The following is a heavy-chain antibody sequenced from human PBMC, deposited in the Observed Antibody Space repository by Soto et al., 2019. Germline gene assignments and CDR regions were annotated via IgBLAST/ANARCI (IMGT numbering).Heavy chain of an antibody. CDR3: AREGDIVVVPAAISLTTPNYYYYGMDV. J-gene: IGHJ6*02. V-gene: IGHV3-33*01. D-gene: IGHD2-2*02. CDR1: GFTFSSYG. CDR2: IWHDGSNK. Sequence: QVQLVESGGGVVQPGRSLRLSCAASGFTFSSYGMHWVRQAPGKGLEWVAGIWHDGSNKYYADSVKGRFTISRDNSKNTLYMQMYRLRAEATAVYYCAREGDIVVVPAAISLTTPNYYYYGMDVWGQGTTVSVSS.